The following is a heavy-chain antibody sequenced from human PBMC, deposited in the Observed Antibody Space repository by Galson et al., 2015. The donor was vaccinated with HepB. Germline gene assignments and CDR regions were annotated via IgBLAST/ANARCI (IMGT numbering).Heavy chain of an antibody. CDR3: ARDSNGGVLNA. CDR2: INQYGSEK. J-gene: IGHJ5*02. D-gene: IGHD4-11*01. Sequence: SLRLSCAASGFTFSDFPMSWVRQAAGKGLEWVANINQYGSEKYYLDSVKGRFTISRDNAKNSLYLQMNSLRAEDTAVYYCARDSNGGVLNAWGQGTPVTVSS. V-gene: IGHV3-7*01. CDR1: GFTFSDFP.